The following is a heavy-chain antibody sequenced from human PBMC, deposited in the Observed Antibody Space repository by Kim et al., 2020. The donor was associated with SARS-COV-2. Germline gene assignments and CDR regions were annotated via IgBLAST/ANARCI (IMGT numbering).Heavy chain of an antibody. CDR3: ASAAIPQGPFLLYGMDV. V-gene: IGHV1-69*13. J-gene: IGHJ6*02. Sequence: SVKVSCKASGGTFSSYAISWVRQAPGQGLEWMGGIIPIFGTANYAQKFQGRVTITADESTSTAYMELSSLRSEDTAVYYCASAAIPQGPFLLYGMDVWGQGTTVTVSS. D-gene: IGHD2-2*01. CDR2: IIPIFGTA. CDR1: GGTFSSYA.